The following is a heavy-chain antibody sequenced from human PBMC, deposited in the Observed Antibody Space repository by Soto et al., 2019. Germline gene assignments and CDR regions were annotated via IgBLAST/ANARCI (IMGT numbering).Heavy chain of an antibody. CDR2: IYYSGST. D-gene: IGHD2-15*01. Sequence: LSLTCTVSGGSISSYYWSWIRQPPGKGLEWIGYIYYSGSTNYNPSHKSRVTISVDTSKNQFSLKLSSVTAADTAVYYCARVENCSGGSCSYDYYGMDVWGQGTTVTVSS. J-gene: IGHJ6*02. CDR1: GGSISSYY. V-gene: IGHV4-59*01. CDR3: ARVENCSGGSCSYDYYGMDV.